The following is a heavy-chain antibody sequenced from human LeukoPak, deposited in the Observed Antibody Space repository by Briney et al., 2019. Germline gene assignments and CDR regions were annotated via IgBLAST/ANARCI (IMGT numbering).Heavy chain of an antibody. CDR1: GGSIRRYY. CDR2: HYYSGNT. V-gene: IGHV4-59*07. D-gene: IGHD3-10*01. CDR3: PTHNWYGSGSYYT. Sequence: SHTLSLTRTVSGGSIRRYYWNWIRQPPGKGLEWIGYHYYSGNTNFNPSLKSQVPLYVDPSHNQFSLKLDALTAAGPAVSYRPTHNWYGSGSYYTWGQGTLVTVSS. J-gene: IGHJ4*02.